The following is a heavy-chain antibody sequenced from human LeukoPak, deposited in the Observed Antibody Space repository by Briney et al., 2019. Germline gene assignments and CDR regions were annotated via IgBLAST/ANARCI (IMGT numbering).Heavy chain of an antibody. J-gene: IGHJ4*02. V-gene: IGHV1-2*02. D-gene: IGHD6-13*01. CDR1: GYTSTAYY. CDR2: INPDTGDT. Sequence: GASVKVSCKTSGYTSTAYYIHWMRQAPGQGLEWMGWINPDTGDTHDAQKFEGRVAMTRDTSIDTVYMELSRLTSDDTAVYYCARRRQLVPDYWGQGTLVTVSS. CDR3: ARRRQLVPDY.